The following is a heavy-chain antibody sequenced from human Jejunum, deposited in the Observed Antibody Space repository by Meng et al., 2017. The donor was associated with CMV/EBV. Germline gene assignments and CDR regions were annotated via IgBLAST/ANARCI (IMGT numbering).Heavy chain of an antibody. CDR2: IYYTGAT. J-gene: IGHJ4*02. CDR3: AKELRGTDYYENNGPALDY. CDR1: SSHYY. Sequence: SSHYYWAWVRQPPGKGLEWIGTIYYTGATQYNPSLKSRVTLSVDTSKNQFSLKVTSVTAADTAIYFCAKELRGTDYYENNGPALDYWGQGMLVTVSS. V-gene: IGHV4-39*07. D-gene: IGHD3-22*01.